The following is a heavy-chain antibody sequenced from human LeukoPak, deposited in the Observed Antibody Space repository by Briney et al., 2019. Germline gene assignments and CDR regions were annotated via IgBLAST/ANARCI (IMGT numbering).Heavy chain of an antibody. CDR3: ARARDGYSSSRYLFSAFDI. J-gene: IGHJ3*02. V-gene: IGHV6-1*01. CDR1: GDSVSSNSAA. CDR2: TYYRSKWYN. Sequence: SQILTLTCAISGDSVSSNSAAWNWIRQSPSRGLEWLGRTYYRSKWYNDYAVSVKSRITINPDTSKNQFSLQLNSVTPEDTAVYYCARARDGYSSSRYLFSAFDIWGQGTMVTVSS. D-gene: IGHD6-13*01.